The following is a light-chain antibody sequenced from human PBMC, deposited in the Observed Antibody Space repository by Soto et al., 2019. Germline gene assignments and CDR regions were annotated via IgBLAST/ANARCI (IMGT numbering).Light chain of an antibody. Sequence: EIVFTQSPCTLSLSPGERATLSCRVSQSVISSYLAWYQHKPGQSPRLLIYGASTRATGVPDRFSGSGSGTDFTLTISRREPEDFAVYYCQQYGPSPGTFGQGTKVDIK. CDR2: GAS. V-gene: IGKV3-20*01. CDR3: QQYGPSPGT. J-gene: IGKJ1*01. CDR1: QSVISSY.